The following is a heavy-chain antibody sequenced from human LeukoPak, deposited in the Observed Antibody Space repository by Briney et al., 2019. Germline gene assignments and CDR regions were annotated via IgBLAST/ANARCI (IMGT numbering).Heavy chain of an antibody. CDR3: ARQGRLGEVAFDI. CDR2: IYYSGST. V-gene: IGHV4-59*08. J-gene: IGHJ3*02. Sequence: SETLSLTCAVSGVSITSYYWTWVRQPPGKGLEWLGYIYYSGSTNYNPSLQGRVTMSVDTSKNQFSLKLRSVTAADTAVYYCARQGRLGEVAFDIWGQGTLVTVSS. CDR1: GVSITSYY. D-gene: IGHD3-16*01.